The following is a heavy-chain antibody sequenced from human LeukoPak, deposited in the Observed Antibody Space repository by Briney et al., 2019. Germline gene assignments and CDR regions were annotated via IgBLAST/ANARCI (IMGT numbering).Heavy chain of an antibody. V-gene: IGHV1-69*04. Sequence: SVKVSCKASGGTFSSYAISWVRQAPGQGLEWMGRIIPILGIANYAQKFQGRVTITADKTTSTAYMELSSLRSEDTAVYYCARPHSSSWYYFDYWGQGTLVTVSS. J-gene: IGHJ4*02. CDR3: ARPHSSSWYYFDY. CDR1: GGTFSSYA. CDR2: IIPILGIA. D-gene: IGHD6-13*01.